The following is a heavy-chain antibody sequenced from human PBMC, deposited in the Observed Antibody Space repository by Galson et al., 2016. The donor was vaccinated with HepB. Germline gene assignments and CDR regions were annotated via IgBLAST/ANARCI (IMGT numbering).Heavy chain of an antibody. V-gene: IGHV4-59*01. CDR2: AYYTGTT. Sequence: SETLSLTCSVSGGSIINNYWTWIRQPPGKGLEWIGYAYYTGTTNYNSSLKNRVAISTDMPTNQFSLKLSSVTAADTAVYYCARISPLHFWFFDLWGRGTLVTVSS. CDR1: GGSIINNY. J-gene: IGHJ2*01. D-gene: IGHD3-3*02. CDR3: ARISPLHFWFFDL.